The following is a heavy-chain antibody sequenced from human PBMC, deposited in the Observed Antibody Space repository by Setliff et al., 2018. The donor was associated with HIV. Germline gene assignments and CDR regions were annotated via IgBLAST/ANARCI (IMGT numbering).Heavy chain of an antibody. V-gene: IGHV1-69*10. CDR2: FTPILGIP. CDR1: GGTFISYA. D-gene: IGHD5-12*01. Sequence: SVKVSCKASGGTFISYAFTWVRQAPGQGLEWMGGFTPILGIPTYAQKFQGRVTITADTSTSTAYMELSSLRSEDTAVYYCARGWMATLNGPIGYWGQGTLVTVS. J-gene: IGHJ4*02. CDR3: ARGWMATLNGPIGY.